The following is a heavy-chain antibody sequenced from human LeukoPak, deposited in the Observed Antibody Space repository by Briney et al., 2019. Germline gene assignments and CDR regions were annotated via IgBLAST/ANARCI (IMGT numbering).Heavy chain of an antibody. Sequence: GGSLRLSCAASGFTFSSFAMTWVRQPPGKGLEWVSSIFPTSREIHYADSVRGRFTISRDNSKSTLYLQMNSLRAEDTAVYYCARIEYTSMITFGGVIVGDYYDYWGQGTLVTVSS. V-gene: IGHV3-23*01. CDR3: ARIEYTSMITFGGVIVGDYYDY. CDR1: GFTFSSFA. J-gene: IGHJ4*02. D-gene: IGHD3-16*02. CDR2: IFPTSREI.